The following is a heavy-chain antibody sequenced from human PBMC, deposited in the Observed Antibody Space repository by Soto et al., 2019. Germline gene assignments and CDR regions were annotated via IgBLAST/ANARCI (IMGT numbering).Heavy chain of an antibody. J-gene: IGHJ4*02. V-gene: IGHV4-30-4*01. D-gene: IGHD3-16*01. Sequence: SETLSLTCTVSGGSTSSDNYWSWIRQPPGKGLEWVGHIYYSGNTDYNPSLKSRLAISIDTSKNQFSLKLSSVTAADTAVYFCAREGGESSDGLYYFDSWGQGSLVTVSS. CDR1: GGSTSSDNY. CDR3: AREGGESSDGLYYFDS. CDR2: IYYSGNT.